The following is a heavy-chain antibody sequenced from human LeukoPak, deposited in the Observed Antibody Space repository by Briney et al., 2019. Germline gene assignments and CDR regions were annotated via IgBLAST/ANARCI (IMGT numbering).Heavy chain of an antibody. CDR3: ARASPNYDFWSGYYSGLSISGPMDV. D-gene: IGHD3-3*01. J-gene: IGHJ6*03. Sequence: SETLSLTCTVSGGSISSYYWSWIRQPPGKGLEWIGYIYYSGSTNYNPSLKSRVTISVDTSKNQFSLKLSSVTAADTAAYYCARASPNYDFWSGYYSGLSISGPMDVWGKGTTVTVSS. CDR1: GGSISSYY. V-gene: IGHV4-59*01. CDR2: IYYSGST.